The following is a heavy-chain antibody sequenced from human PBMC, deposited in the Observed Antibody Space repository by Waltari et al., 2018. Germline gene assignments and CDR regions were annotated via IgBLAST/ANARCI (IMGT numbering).Heavy chain of an antibody. CDR1: GFIFSTYW. V-gene: IGHV3-74*03. CDR3: VRENIAAAGLES. Sequence: EVQLVESGGGLVQPGGSLRLSCVASGFIFSTYWMDWVRQAPGKGLVWVTLINSEGSRTTYADSVKGQFTISRDNAKNTLYLHMSSLRAEDTAVYYCVRENIAAAGLESWGQGTLFTVSS. CDR2: INSEGSRT. D-gene: IGHD6-13*01. J-gene: IGHJ4*02.